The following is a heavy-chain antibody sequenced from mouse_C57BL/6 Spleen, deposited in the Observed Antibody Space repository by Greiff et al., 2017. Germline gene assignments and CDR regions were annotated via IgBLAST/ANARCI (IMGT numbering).Heavy chain of an antibody. CDR1: GYTFTSYW. CDR3: ARSLVGRGYYYGSTPVDY. CDR2: IIPSNGGT. Sequence: QVQLQQPGTELVKPGASVKLSCKASGYTFTSYWMHWVKQRPGQGLEWIGNIIPSNGGTNYNEQFKSKATLTVDKSSSTAYMQLSSLTSEDSAVYYCARSLVGRGYYYGSTPVDYWGQGTTLTVSS. V-gene: IGHV1-53*01. D-gene: IGHD1-1*01. J-gene: IGHJ2*01.